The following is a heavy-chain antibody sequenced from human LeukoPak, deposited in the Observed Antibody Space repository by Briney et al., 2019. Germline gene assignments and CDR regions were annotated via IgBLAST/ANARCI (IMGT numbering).Heavy chain of an antibody. Sequence: SVKVSCKASGHTFSGYAISWVPQAPGQGLEWMGGIIPIFGTANYAQKFQGRVTITAEESTSTAYMELSSLRSEDTAVYYCASSTSYYVYWGQGTLVTVSS. J-gene: IGHJ4*02. CDR3: ASSTSYYVY. CDR2: IIPIFGTA. CDR1: GHTFSGYA. V-gene: IGHV1-69*13. D-gene: IGHD2-2*01.